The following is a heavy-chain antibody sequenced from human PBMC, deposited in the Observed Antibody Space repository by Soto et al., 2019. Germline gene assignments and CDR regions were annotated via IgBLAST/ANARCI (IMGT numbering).Heavy chain of an antibody. D-gene: IGHD3-10*01. CDR1: GHTFTSYY. CDR2: INPIVSMS. Sequence: ASVKVSCKASGHTFTSYYMDWVRQAPGQGLEWMGIINPIVSMSNYAQKFQGRVSTTADKSTSTAYMELRSLRSDDTAMYFCAASYGSGYRAFDYWGQGALVTVSS. J-gene: IGHJ4*02. V-gene: IGHV1-46*01. CDR3: AASYGSGYRAFDY.